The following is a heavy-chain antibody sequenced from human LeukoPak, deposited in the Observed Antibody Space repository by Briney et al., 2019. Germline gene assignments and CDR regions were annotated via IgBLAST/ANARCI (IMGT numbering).Heavy chain of an antibody. CDR3: ARGDFWSGDYTDAFDV. J-gene: IGHJ3*01. CDR2: IKPDGSEK. V-gene: IGHV3-7*04. CDR1: GFTFSNYW. D-gene: IGHD3-3*01. Sequence: GGSLSLSCAASGFTFSNYWMSWVRQAPGKGLEWVANIKPDGSEKYCVDSVKGRFSISRDNVRNVLYLQMNNLRAGDTALYYCARGDFWSGDYTDAFDVWGQGTMVTVSA.